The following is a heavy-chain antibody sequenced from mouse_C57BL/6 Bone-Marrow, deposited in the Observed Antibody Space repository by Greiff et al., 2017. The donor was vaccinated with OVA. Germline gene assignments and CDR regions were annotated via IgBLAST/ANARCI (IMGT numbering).Heavy chain of an antibody. J-gene: IGHJ2*01. CDR3: ARGIIYYYGSSYVYCDY. D-gene: IGHD1-1*01. CDR1: GYTFTSYW. CDR2: IDPSDSET. Sequence: VQLKQPGAELVRPGSSVKLSCKASGYTFTSYWMHWVKQRPIQGLEWIGNIDPSDSETHYNQKFKDKATLTVDKSSSTAYMQLSSLTSEDSAVYYCARGIIYYYGSSYVYCDYWGQGTTLTVSS. V-gene: IGHV1-52*01.